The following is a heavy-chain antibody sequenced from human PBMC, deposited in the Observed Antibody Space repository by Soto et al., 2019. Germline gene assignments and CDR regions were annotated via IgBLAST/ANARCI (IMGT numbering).Heavy chain of an antibody. CDR2: ISYDGSNK. CDR1: GFTFSSYG. Sequence: VGSLRLSCAASGFTFSSYGMHWVRQAPGKGLEWVAVISYDGSNKYYADSVKGRFTISRDNSKNTLYLQMNSLRAEDTAVYYCAKDPGASYDFWSGYYSAYYYGMDVWGQGTTVTVSS. V-gene: IGHV3-30*18. CDR3: AKDPGASYDFWSGYYSAYYYGMDV. D-gene: IGHD3-3*01. J-gene: IGHJ6*02.